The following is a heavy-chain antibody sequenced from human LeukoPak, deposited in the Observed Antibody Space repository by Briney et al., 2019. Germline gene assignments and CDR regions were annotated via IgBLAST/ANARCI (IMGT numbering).Heavy chain of an antibody. D-gene: IGHD6-19*01. J-gene: IGHJ4*02. V-gene: IGHV3-21*01. Sequence: PGGSLRLSCAASGFTFSSYSMNWVRQAPGKGLEWVSSISSSSSYIYYADSVKGRFTISRDNAKNSLYLQMNSLRAEDTAVYYCARGWQWLDYYFDYWGQGTLVTVSS. CDR3: ARGWQWLDYYFDY. CDR1: GFTFSSYS. CDR2: ISSSSSYI.